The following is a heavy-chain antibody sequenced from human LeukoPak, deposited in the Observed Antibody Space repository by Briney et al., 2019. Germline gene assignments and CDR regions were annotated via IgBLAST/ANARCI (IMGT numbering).Heavy chain of an antibody. CDR3: TKSEWVPKS. CDR2: INQDGTGT. D-gene: IGHD5-12*01. CDR1: GYSFAIYW. J-gene: IGHJ5*02. V-gene: IGHV3-7*01. Sequence: GGSLRLSCAGSGYSFAIYWMSWVRQAPGKGLEWVANINQDGTGTYYVASVRGRFTVSRDNTKNSLYLQMNSLRAEDTAVYYCTKSEWVPKSWGQGTLVTVSS.